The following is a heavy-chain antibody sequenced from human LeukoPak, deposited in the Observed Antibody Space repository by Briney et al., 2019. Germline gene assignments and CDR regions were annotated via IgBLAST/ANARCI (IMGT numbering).Heavy chain of an antibody. CDR1: GGSISSYY. CDR3: ARGGRLSHGMDV. Sequence: SETLSLTCTVSGGSISSYYWSWIRQPPGKGLEWIGYIYYSGSTNYNPSLKSRVTISVDTSKNQFSLKLSFVTAADTAVYYCARGGRLSHGMDVWGQGTTVTVSS. J-gene: IGHJ6*02. CDR2: IYYSGST. V-gene: IGHV4-59*12. D-gene: IGHD3-3*01.